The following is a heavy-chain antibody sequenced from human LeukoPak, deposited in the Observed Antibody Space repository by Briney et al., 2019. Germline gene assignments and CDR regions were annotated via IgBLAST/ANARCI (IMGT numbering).Heavy chain of an antibody. CDR3: ARCAIGYSYGSVTNWFDP. CDR2: IYHSGST. CDR1: GGSISSGGYS. D-gene: IGHD5-18*01. J-gene: IGHJ5*02. Sequence: PSQTLSLTCAVSGGSISSGGYSWSWIRQPPGKGLEWIGYIYHSGSTYYNPSLKSRVTISVDRSKNQFSLKLSSVTAADTAVYYCARCAIGYSYGSVTNWFDPWGQGTLVTVSS. V-gene: IGHV4-30-2*01.